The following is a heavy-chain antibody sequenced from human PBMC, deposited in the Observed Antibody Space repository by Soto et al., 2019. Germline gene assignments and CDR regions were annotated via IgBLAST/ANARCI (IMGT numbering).Heavy chain of an antibody. CDR3: ARDLEYSSSPDYYYYGMDV. D-gene: IGHD6-6*01. J-gene: IGHJ6*02. CDR2: IIPIFGTA. V-gene: IGHV1-69*13. CDR1: GSTFSSYA. Sequence: GASVKVSCKASGSTFSSYAISWVRQAPGQGLVWMGGIIPIFGTANYAQKFQGRVTITADESTSTAYMELSSLRSEDTAVYYCARDLEYSSSPDYYYYGMDVWGQGTTVTVSS.